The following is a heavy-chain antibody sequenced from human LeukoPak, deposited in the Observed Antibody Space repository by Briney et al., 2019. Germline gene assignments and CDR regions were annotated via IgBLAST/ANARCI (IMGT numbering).Heavy chain of an antibody. J-gene: IGHJ4*02. Sequence: SGTLSLTCAVSGVSISSCNWWTWVRQPPGKGLEWIGEISHCGDTKYSPSLRTRVTISIDRSKNHLSLNLNSVTATDTAIYYCSTRDQSRTDVVPPDYWGQGTLVTVSS. CDR2: ISHCGDT. CDR1: GVSISSCNW. D-gene: IGHD5/OR15-5a*01. V-gene: IGHV4-4*02. CDR3: STRDQSRTDVVPPDY.